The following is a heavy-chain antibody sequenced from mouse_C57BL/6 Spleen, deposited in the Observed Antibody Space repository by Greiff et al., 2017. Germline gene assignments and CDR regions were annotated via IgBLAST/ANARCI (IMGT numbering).Heavy chain of an antibody. D-gene: IGHD2-14*01. CDR1: GYAFSSSW. CDR2: IYPGDGDT. CDR3: ARGVQDAMDY. V-gene: IGHV1-82*01. Sequence: VQLHQSGPELVKPGASVKISCKASGYAFSSSWMNWVKQRPGKGLEWIGRIYPGDGDTNYNGKFKGKATLTADKSSSTAYMQLSSLTSEDSAVYFCARGVQDAMDYWGQGTSVTVSS. J-gene: IGHJ4*01.